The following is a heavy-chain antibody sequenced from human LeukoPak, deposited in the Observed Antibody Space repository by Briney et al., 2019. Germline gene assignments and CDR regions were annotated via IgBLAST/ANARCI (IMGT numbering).Heavy chain of an antibody. CDR3: ARGSYYYDSSGYILGY. D-gene: IGHD3-22*01. J-gene: IGHJ4*02. V-gene: IGHV3-74*01. Sequence: QPGGSLRLSCAASGFTFSSYWMHWVRQAPGKGLVWVSRINSDGSSTSYADSVKGRFTISRDNAKSTLYLQMNSLRAEDTAVYYCARGSYYYDSSGYILGYWGQGTLVTVSS. CDR2: INSDGSST. CDR1: GFTFSSYW.